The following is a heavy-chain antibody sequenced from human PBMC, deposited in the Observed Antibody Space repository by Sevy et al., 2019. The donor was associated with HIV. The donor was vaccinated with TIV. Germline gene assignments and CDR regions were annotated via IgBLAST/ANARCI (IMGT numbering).Heavy chain of an antibody. V-gene: IGHV3-30-3*01. CDR3: ARDLTKSNSSRGVYYYGMDV. J-gene: IGHJ6*02. D-gene: IGHD6-13*01. CDR2: ISYDGSNK. Sequence: GGSLRLSCAASGFSFSSYAMHWVRQAPGKGLEWVAVISYDGSNKYYADSVKGRFTISRDNSKNTLYLQMNSLRAEDTAVYYCARDLTKSNSSRGVYYYGMDVWGQGTTVTVSS. CDR1: GFSFSSYA.